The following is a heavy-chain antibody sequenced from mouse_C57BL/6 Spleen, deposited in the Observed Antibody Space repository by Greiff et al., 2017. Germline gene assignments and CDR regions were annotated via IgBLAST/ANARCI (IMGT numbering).Heavy chain of an antibody. CDR2: IDPSDSYT. V-gene: IGHV1-59*01. CDR1: GYTFTSYW. D-gene: IGHD2-3*01. CDR3: ARQSIYDGSRAY. J-gene: IGHJ3*01. Sequence: QVQLQQPGAELVRPGTSVKLSCKASGYTFTSYWMHWVKQRPGQGLEWIGVIDPSDSYTNYNQKFKGKATLTVDTSSSTAYMQRSSLTSEDSAVYYCARQSIYDGSRAYWGQGTLVTVSA.